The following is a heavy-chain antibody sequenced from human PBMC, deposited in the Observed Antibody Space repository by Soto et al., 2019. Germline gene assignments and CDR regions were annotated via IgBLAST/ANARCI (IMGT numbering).Heavy chain of an antibody. CDR1: GFTVSSNY. CDR2: IYSGGST. CDR3: ARDKYSVSSYYYYYGMDV. D-gene: IGHD3-3*02. J-gene: IGHJ6*02. V-gene: IGHV3-53*01. Sequence: PGGSLRLSCAASGFTVSSNYMSWVRQAPGKGLEWVSVIYSGGSTYYADSVKGRFTISRDNSKNTLYLQMNSLRAEDTAVYYCARDKYSVSSYYYYYGMDVWGQGTTVTVSS.